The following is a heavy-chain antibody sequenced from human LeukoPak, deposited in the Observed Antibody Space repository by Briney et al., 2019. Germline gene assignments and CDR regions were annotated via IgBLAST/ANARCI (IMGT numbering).Heavy chain of an antibody. V-gene: IGHV3-53*01. Sequence: GGSLRLSCAASGFTVSSNYMSWVRQAPGKGLEWVSVIYSGGSTYYADSVKGQFTISRDNSKNTLYLQMNSLRAEDTAVYYCARASERYSYGYFDYWGQGTLVTVSS. CDR3: ARASERYSYGYFDY. D-gene: IGHD5-18*01. CDR1: GFTVSSNY. J-gene: IGHJ4*02. CDR2: IYSGGST.